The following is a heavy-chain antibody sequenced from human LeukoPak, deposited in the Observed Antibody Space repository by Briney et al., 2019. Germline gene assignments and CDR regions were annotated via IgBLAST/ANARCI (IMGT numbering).Heavy chain of an antibody. V-gene: IGHV3-21*01. CDR3: TRNLDFGSGGSFAV. J-gene: IGHJ4*02. D-gene: IGHD3-10*01. CDR2: ISSSSTYI. CDR1: GFTFSIYT. Sequence: GGSLRLSCAASGFTFSIYTMNWVRQAPGEGLEWVSFISSSSTYIYYADSVKGRFTISRDNAKNSLYLQMNSLRAEDTAVYYCTRNLDFGSGGSFAVWGQGTLVTVSS.